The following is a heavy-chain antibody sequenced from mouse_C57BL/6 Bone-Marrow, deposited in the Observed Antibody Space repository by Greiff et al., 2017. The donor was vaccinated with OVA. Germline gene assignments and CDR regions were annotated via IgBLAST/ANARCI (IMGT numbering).Heavy chain of an antibody. V-gene: IGHV5-4*03. CDR1: GFTFSSYA. D-gene: IGHD2-1*01. J-gene: IGHJ2*01. CDR2: ISAGGSYT. CDR3: ARAGNFFYYFDY. Sequence: EVKLVESGGGLVKPGGSLKLSCEASGFTFSSYAMSWVRQTPEKRLEWVATISAGGSYTYYPDNVKGRFTLTRDTAKNNLYLQMCHLKSEDTASYYGARAGNFFYYFDYGVQGTTLTSSS.